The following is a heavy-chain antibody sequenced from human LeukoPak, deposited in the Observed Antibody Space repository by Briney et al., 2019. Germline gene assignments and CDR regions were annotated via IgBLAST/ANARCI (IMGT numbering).Heavy chain of an antibody. D-gene: IGHD2-2*01. J-gene: IGHJ4*02. CDR1: GGSISSSSYY. CDR2: IYYSGST. Sequence: PSETLSLTCTVSGGSISSSSYYSGWIRQPPGKGLEWIGSIYYSGSTYYNPSLNSRVTISVHTSKDQFSLKLSSVTAADTAVYYCARRELGYCSSTSCHSRGSYYFDYWGQGTLVTVSS. CDR3: ARRELGYCSSTSCHSRGSYYFDY. V-gene: IGHV4-39*01.